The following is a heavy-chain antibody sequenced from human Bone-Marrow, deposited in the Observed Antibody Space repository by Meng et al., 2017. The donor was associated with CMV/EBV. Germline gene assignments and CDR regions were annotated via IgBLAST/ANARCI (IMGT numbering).Heavy chain of an antibody. Sequence: GGSLRLSCAASGFTFSSYGMHWVRQAPGKGLEWVAFIRYDGSNKYYADSVKGRFTISRDNSKNTLYLQMNSLRDEDTAGYYCAKEEADRGGFDYWGQGTLVTVSS. D-gene: IGHD2-15*01. J-gene: IGHJ4*02. CDR2: IRYDGSNK. V-gene: IGHV3-30*02. CDR3: AKEEADRGGFDY. CDR1: GFTFSSYG.